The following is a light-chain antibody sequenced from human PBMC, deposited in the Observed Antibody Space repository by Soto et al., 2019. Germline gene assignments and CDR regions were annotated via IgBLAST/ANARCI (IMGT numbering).Light chain of an antibody. Sequence: QSALTQPASVSGSPGQSITISCTGTSSDVDGYNYVYWYQYHPGKAPKLMIYDVNNRPSGVSNRFSGSKSGNTASLTISGLQAEDEADYYCSSFTISRNTVIFGGGTKLTVL. CDR3: SSFTISRNTVI. J-gene: IGLJ2*01. CDR1: SSDVDGYNY. V-gene: IGLV2-14*01. CDR2: DVN.